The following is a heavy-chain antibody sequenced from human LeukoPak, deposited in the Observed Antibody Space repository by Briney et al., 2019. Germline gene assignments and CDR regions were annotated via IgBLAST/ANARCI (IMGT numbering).Heavy chain of an antibody. CDR2: IYHSGST. V-gene: IGHV4-30-2*01. Sequence: SETLSLTCTVSGGSISSGGYYWSWIRQPPGKGLEWIGYIYHSGSTYYNPSLKSRVTISVDTSKNQFSLKLSSVTAADTAVYYCARGLEWELDYYYYYGMDVWGQGTTVTVSS. CDR1: GGSISSGGYY. J-gene: IGHJ6*02. D-gene: IGHD1-26*01. CDR3: ARGLEWELDYYYYYGMDV.